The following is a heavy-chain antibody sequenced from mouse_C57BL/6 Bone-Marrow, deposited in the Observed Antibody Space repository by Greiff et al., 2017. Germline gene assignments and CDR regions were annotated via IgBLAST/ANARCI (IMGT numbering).Heavy chain of an antibody. CDR3: SSDPFYCYDRGYFDV. J-gene: IGHJ1*03. D-gene: IGHD1-1*01. V-gene: IGHV14-2*01. CDR1: GFNIKDYY. Sequence: VQLQQSGAELVKPGASVKLSCKASGFNIKDYYMHWVKQRTEQGLEWIGRIDPADGETKYAPKFQGKATITAATSSNTAYLQLNSLTSEDAAVYYCSSDPFYCYDRGYFDVWGTGTTVTVSS. CDR2: IDPADGET.